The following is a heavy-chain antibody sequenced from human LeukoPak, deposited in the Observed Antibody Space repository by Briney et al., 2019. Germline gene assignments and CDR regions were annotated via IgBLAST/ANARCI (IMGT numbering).Heavy chain of an antibody. CDR2: ISYDGSNE. CDR3: ARVRAGYCTSTSCYTGMDV. J-gene: IGHJ6*02. D-gene: IGHD2-2*01. V-gene: IGHV3-30*03. Sequence: GGSLRLSCAASGFTFSSYGMHWVRQAPGKGLEWVALISYDGSNEYYADSVRGRFTISRDNSKFTLYMQMNSLRAEDTAVYYCARVRAGYCTSTSCYTGMDVWVQGTTVTVSS. CDR1: GFTFSSYG.